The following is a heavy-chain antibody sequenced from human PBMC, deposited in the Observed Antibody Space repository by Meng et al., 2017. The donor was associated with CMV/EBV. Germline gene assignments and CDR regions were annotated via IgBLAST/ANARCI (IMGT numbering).Heavy chain of an antibody. Sequence: GGSLRLSCAASGFTFSSYAMSWVRQAPGKGLEWVSAISGSGGSTYYADSVKGRFTTSRDNSKNTLYLQMNSLRAEDTAVYYCAKGGGGELLIVHFDYWGQGTLVTVSS. J-gene: IGHJ4*02. CDR3: AKGGGGELLIVHFDY. V-gene: IGHV3-23*01. D-gene: IGHD1-26*01. CDR1: GFTFSSYA. CDR2: ISGSGGST.